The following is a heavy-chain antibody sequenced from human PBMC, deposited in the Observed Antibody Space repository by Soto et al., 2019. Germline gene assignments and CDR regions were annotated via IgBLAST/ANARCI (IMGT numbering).Heavy chain of an antibody. J-gene: IGHJ4*02. CDR3: ARSVPFYDSGGPVGYFDY. V-gene: IGHV4-59*12. D-gene: IGHD3-22*01. Sequence: PSETLSLTCTVSGGSISSYYWSWIRQPPGKGLEWIGYIYYSGSTNYNPSLKSRVTISVDTSKNQFSLKLNSVTAADTAVYYCARSVPFYDSGGPVGYFDYWGQGILVTVSS. CDR2: IYYSGST. CDR1: GGSISSYY.